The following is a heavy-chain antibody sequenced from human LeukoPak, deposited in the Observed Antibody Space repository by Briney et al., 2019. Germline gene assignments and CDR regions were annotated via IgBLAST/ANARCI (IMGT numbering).Heavy chain of an antibody. CDR3: ARSQHWGYDY. Sequence: SQTLSLTCAISGDSVSSNTVGWHWIRQSPSRGLEWLGRTYYRSKWYNDYATSVKGRITINSDTSKNQFYLQLNSVTPEDTAVYYCARSQHWGYDYWGQGTLVTVSS. CDR1: GDSVSSNTVG. CDR2: TYYRSKWYN. J-gene: IGHJ4*02. V-gene: IGHV6-1*01. D-gene: IGHD7-27*01.